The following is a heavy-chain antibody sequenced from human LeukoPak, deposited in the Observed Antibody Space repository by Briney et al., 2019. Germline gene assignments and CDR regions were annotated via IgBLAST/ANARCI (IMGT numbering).Heavy chain of an antibody. J-gene: IGHJ4*02. CDR2: ISSSSSYI. CDR3: ARDSGIAVAGSLDY. Sequence: GGSLRLSCAASGFTFSSYSMNWVRQAPGKGLEWVSSISSSSSYIYYADSVKGRFTISRDNAKNSLYLQMSSLRAEDTAVYYCARDSGIAVAGSLDYWGQGTLVTASS. V-gene: IGHV3-21*01. CDR1: GFTFSSYS. D-gene: IGHD6-19*01.